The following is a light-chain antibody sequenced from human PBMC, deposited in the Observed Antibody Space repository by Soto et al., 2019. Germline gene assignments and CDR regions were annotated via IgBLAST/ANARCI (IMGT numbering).Light chain of an antibody. V-gene: IGKV4-1*01. CDR2: WAS. CDR3: QQYYSTPLT. Sequence: DIVMTQSPDSLAVSLGERATINCKSSQSVLYSSNNKNYLAWYQQKPGQPPKLLIYWASTRESGVPDRFSGSGSGTDFTLTISSLQAEDVAVYYFQQYYSTPLTVGGGTKGEIK. CDR1: QSVLYSSNNKNY. J-gene: IGKJ4*01.